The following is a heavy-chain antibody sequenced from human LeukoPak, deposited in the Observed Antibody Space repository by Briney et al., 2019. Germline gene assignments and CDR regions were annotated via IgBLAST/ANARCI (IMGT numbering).Heavy chain of an antibody. CDR3: ASGQYYYDGNGYYTLDF. CDR2: IIPIFGIP. D-gene: IGHD3-22*01. J-gene: IGHJ4*02. V-gene: IGHV1-69*13. Sequence: ASVKVSCKASGDTFSSYVIYWLRQAPGQGLEWLGGIIPIFGIPNYAQNFQGRVTITVDESTRTSYMELSSLRSEDTAVYYCASGQYYYDGNGYYTLDFWGQGTLVTVSA. CDR1: GDTFSSYV.